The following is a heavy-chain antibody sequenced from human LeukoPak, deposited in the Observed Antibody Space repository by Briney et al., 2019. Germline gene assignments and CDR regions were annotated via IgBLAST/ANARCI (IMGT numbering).Heavy chain of an antibody. CDR2: INHSGST. CDR3: ARAYNWNYGDC. D-gene: IGHD1-7*01. CDR1: GGSFSGYY. V-gene: IGHV4-34*01. J-gene: IGHJ4*02. Sequence: SETLSLTCAVYGGSFSGYYWSWIRQPPGKGLEWIGEINHSGSTNYNPSLKSRVTISVDTSKNQFSLKLSSVTAADTAVYYCARAYNWNYGDCWGQGTLVTVSS.